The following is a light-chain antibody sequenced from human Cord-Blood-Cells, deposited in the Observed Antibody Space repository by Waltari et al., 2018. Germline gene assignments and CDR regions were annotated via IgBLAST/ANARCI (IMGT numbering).Light chain of an antibody. CDR1: SSNIGSNY. J-gene: IGLJ2*01. CDR2: RNN. CDR3: AAWDDSLSVVV. Sequence: QSVLTQPPSASGTPGQRVTIPCSGSSSNIGSNYVYWYQQLPGTAPKHLIYRNNQRPSGVPDRFSGAKSGTSASLAISGLRSEDEADYYCAAWDDSLSVVVFGGGTKLTAL. V-gene: IGLV1-47*01.